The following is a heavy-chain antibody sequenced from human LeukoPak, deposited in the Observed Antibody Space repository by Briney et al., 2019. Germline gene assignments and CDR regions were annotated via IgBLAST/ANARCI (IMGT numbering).Heavy chain of an antibody. CDR2: INHSGST. CDR1: GGSFSGYY. V-gene: IGHV4-34*01. Sequence: PSETLSLTCAVYGGSFSGYYWSWIRQPPGKGLEWIGEINHSGSTNYNPSLKSRVTMSVDTSKNQFSLKLSSVTAADTAVYYCARSTPGYSSSWYRSFYYYYMDVWGKGTTVTISS. CDR3: ARSTPGYSSSWYRSFYYYYMDV. D-gene: IGHD6-13*01. J-gene: IGHJ6*03.